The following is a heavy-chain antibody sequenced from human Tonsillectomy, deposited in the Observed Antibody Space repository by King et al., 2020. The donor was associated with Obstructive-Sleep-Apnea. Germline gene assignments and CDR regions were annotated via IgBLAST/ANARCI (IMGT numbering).Heavy chain of an antibody. CDR2: ISSNGGST. J-gene: IGHJ5*02. Sequence: VQLVESGGGLVQPGGSLRLSCAASGFTFSSYAMHWVRQAPGKGLEYVSAISSNGGSTYYANSVKGRFTISRDNSKNTLYLQMGSLRAEDMAVYYCATSTTDYGAWFDPWGQGTLVTVSS. CDR1: GFTFSSYA. V-gene: IGHV3-64*01. CDR3: ATSTTDYGAWFDP. D-gene: IGHD4-17*01.